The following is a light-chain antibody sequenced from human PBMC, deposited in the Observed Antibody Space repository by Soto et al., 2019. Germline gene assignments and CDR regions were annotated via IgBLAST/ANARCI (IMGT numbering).Light chain of an antibody. V-gene: IGKV1-39*01. Sequence: DIQMTQSPSSLSASVGDRVTITCRASQPINKFLNWFQHKPGEAPKRLIYGASILQDGVPSRFSGSGSGTDYTLTISGLQTEDFGTYYCQQSHSVPLTFGGGTKVEIK. CDR1: QPINKF. J-gene: IGKJ4*01. CDR3: QQSHSVPLT. CDR2: GAS.